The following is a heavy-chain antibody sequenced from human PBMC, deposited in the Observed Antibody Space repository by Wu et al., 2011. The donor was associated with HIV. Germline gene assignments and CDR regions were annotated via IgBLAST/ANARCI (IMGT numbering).Heavy chain of an antibody. V-gene: IGHV1-46*01. CDR1: GYTFTSYY. Sequence: QVQLVQSGAEVKKPGASVKVSCKASGYTFTSYYMHWVRQAPGQGLEWMGMINPSDGSTSYVQKFQGRVTITTDESTTTAYMELSSLRSEDTAVYYCARGGGRYSSGWYDNWGQGTLVTVSS. D-gene: IGHD6-19*01. J-gene: IGHJ5*02. CDR3: ARGGGRYSSGWYDN. CDR2: INPSDGST.